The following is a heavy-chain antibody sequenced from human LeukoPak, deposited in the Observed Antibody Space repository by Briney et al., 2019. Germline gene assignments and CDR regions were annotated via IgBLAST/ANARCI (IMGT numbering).Heavy chain of an antibody. J-gene: IGHJ6*03. CDR1: GFTFSSYG. CDR3: AKAGPYYYDSSGYYYYYYYHYMDV. Sequence: GGSLRLSCAASGFTFSSYGMSWVRQAPGKGLEWVSAISGSGGSTYYADSVKGRFTISRDNSKNTLYLQMNSLRAEDTAVYYCAKAGPYYYDSSGYYYYYYYHYMDVWGKGTTVTISS. D-gene: IGHD3-22*01. CDR2: ISGSGGST. V-gene: IGHV3-23*01.